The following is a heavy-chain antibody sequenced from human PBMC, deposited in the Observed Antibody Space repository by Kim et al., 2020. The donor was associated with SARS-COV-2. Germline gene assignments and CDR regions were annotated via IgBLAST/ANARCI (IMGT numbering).Heavy chain of an antibody. D-gene: IGHD6-13*01. V-gene: IGHV4-59*13. CDR3: ARGVIAAAGFRRGNWFDP. CDR1: GGSISSYY. Sequence: SETLSLTCTVSGGSISSYYWSWIRQPPGKGLEWIGYIYYSGSTNYNPSLKSRVTISVDTSKNQFSLKVSSVTAADTAVYYCARGVIAAAGFRRGNWFDPWGQGILVTVSS. CDR2: IYYSGST. J-gene: IGHJ5*02.